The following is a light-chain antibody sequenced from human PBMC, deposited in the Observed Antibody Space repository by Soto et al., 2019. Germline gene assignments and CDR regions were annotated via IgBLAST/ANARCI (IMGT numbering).Light chain of an antibody. V-gene: IGKV3-15*01. CDR2: GAS. J-gene: IGKJ4*01. CDR1: QSISND. CDR3: QQYNKWPLT. Sequence: EIVMTQSPATLFVSPGERATLSCRASQSISNDLAWYQQKPGQAPRLLIYGASTRATGFPARFSGSGFGTEFTLTFSSLQSEDFAVYYCQQYNKWPLTFGGGTKVDIK.